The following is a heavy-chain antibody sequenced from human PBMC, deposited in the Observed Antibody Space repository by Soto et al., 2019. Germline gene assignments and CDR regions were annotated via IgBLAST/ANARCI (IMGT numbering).Heavy chain of an antibody. D-gene: IGHD5-18*01. Sequence: QVQLVESGGGVVQPGRSLRLSCAASGFTFSSYAMHWVRQAPGKGLEWVAVISYDGSNKYYADSVKGRFTISRDNSKNTLYLQMNSLRAEETAVYYCASPVGYSYGYGNWFDPWGQGTLVTVSS. CDR1: GFTFSSYA. V-gene: IGHV3-30-3*01. CDR2: ISYDGSNK. CDR3: ASPVGYSYGYGNWFDP. J-gene: IGHJ5*02.